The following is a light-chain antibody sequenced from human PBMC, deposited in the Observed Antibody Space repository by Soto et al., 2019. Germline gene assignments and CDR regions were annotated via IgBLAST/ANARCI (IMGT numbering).Light chain of an antibody. Sequence: QSALTQPASVSGSPGQSITISCPGPSSAVGNYKYVSWYQQHPGKAPKLMIYEVSNRPSGVSNRFSGSKSGNTASLTISGLQAEDETDYYCFSYTSSGTYVFGTGTKVTVL. V-gene: IGLV2-14*01. CDR3: FSYTSSGTYV. CDR1: SSAVGNYKY. CDR2: EVS. J-gene: IGLJ1*01.